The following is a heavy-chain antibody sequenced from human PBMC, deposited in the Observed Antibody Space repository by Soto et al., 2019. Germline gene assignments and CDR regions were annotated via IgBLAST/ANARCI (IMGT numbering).Heavy chain of an antibody. CDR1: GSSFHGFY. CDR2: INHSGGT. CDR3: ARGNRITMHSY. D-gene: IGHD3-3*01. Sequence: PSETLSLTCAVYGSSFHGFYWSWIRQSPGKGLEWLGEINHSGGTKYNSSLKGRVTISVDTPKNQFSLKMTSVTAADTAVYYCARGNRITMHSYWGQGPWSP. V-gene: IGHV4-34*01. J-gene: IGHJ1*01.